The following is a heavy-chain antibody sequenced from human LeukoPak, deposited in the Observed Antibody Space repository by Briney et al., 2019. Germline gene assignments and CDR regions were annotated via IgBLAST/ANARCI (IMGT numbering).Heavy chain of an antibody. V-gene: IGHV1-18*01. CDR3: AKTLVSDGDYVGFDY. D-gene: IGHD4-17*01. Sequence: ASVKVSCKASGYTFTSYGISWVRQAPGQGLEWMGWISAYNGNTNYAQKLQGRVTMTTDTSTSTAYMELRSLRSDDTAVYYCAKTLVSDGDYVGFDYWGQGTLVAVSS. CDR1: GYTFTSYG. CDR2: ISAYNGNT. J-gene: IGHJ4*02.